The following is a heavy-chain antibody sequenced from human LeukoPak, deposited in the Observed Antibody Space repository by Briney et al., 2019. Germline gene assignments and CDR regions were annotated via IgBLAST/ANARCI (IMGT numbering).Heavy chain of an antibody. CDR2: ISSSGGTT. CDR3: AREYSSSPWAFDI. J-gene: IGHJ3*02. V-gene: IGHV3-48*03. D-gene: IGHD6-6*01. Sequence: GGSLRLSCAASGFTFSIYEMNWVRQAPGKGLDWVSHISSSGGTTYYADSVKGRFTISRDNAKNSLYLQMNSLRAEDTAVYFCAREYSSSPWAFDIWGQGTMVTVSS. CDR1: GFTFSIYE.